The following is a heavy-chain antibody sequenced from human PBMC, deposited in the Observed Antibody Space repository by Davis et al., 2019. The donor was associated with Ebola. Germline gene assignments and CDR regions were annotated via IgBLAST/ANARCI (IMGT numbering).Heavy chain of an antibody. CDR1: GFTFSSYS. V-gene: IGHV3-21*01. CDR2: ISSSSSYI. D-gene: IGHD6-6*01. CDR3: ARAGQTIAARYYGMDV. J-gene: IGHJ6*02. Sequence: PGGSLRLSCAASGFTFSSYSMNWVRQAPGKGLEWVSSISSSSSYIYYADSVKGRFTISRDNAKNTLYLQMNSLRAEDTAVYYCARAGQTIAARYYGMDVWGQGTTVTVSS.